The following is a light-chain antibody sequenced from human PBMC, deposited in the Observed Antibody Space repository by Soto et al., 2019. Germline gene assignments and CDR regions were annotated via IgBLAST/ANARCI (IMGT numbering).Light chain of an antibody. J-gene: IGKJ3*01. CDR2: GAS. CDR1: QSVSSSY. V-gene: IGKV3-20*01. Sequence: EIVLTQSPGTLSLSPGERDTLYCRASQSVSSSYLAWYQQKPGQAPRLLIYGASSRATGIPDRFSGSGSGTDFTLTISRLEPEDFAVYYCQQYGSSPFTFGPGTKVDIK. CDR3: QQYGSSPFT.